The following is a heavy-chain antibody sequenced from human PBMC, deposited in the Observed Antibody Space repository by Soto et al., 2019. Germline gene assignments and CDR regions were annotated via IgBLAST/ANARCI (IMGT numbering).Heavy chain of an antibody. CDR2: MNTDSGHA. J-gene: IGHJ6*03. Sequence: QEQLVQSGAEVKKPGASVKVSCKTSGYTFTSYDMNWVRQAPGQGLEWMGWMNTDSGHAESAQQFQGRVTMTRDTSIRTVYMELSSLRSEDTAVYYCARVRRGGTSYYYYFKGLWATGPSVAVSS. CDR1: GYTFTSYD. D-gene: IGHD3-10*01. V-gene: IGHV1-8*01. CDR3: ARVRRGGTSYYYYFKGL.